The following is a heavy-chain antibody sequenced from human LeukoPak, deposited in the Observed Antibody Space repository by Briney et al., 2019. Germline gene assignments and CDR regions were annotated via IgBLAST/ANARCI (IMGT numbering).Heavy chain of an antibody. CDR2: INHSGST. CDR1: GGSFSGYS. J-gene: IGHJ3*02. V-gene: IGHV4-34*01. CDR3: YAFDI. D-gene: IGHD3-10*01. Sequence: SEPLPLTGAVYGGSFSGYSWSWIRQPPGKGLKWIGEINHSGSTNYNPPLKSRVTISVDTSKNQFYLKPRPNFSMVRGVKIGYAFDIWGQGTMVTVSS.